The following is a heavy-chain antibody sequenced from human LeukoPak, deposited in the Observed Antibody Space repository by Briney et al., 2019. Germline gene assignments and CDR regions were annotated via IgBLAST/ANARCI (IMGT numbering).Heavy chain of an antibody. Sequence: PGRSLRLSCVASGFSFSSAGMHWVRPAPGKGLEWVAVISYDGSYKYNEDSVEGRFTICRDNFKKTLSLQMNSLRAEDTAVYYCAKNFFVSTGHHTFYYWGQGTLVTVSS. J-gene: IGHJ4*02. V-gene: IGHV3-30*18. CDR2: ISYDGSYK. D-gene: IGHD2-8*02. CDR1: GFSFSSAG. CDR3: AKNFFVSTGHHTFYY.